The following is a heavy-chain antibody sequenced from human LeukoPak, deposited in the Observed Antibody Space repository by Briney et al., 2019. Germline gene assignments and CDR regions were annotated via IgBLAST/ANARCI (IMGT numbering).Heavy chain of an antibody. CDR3: ARVSPYNWFDP. Sequence: VASVKVSCKASGYTFTGYYMHWVRQAPGQGLEWMGWINPNSGGTNYAQKFQGRVTMTRDTSISTAYMELSRLRFDDTAVYYCARVSPYNWFDPWGQGTLVTVSS. CDR1: GYTFTGYY. CDR2: INPNSGGT. J-gene: IGHJ5*02. V-gene: IGHV1-2*02.